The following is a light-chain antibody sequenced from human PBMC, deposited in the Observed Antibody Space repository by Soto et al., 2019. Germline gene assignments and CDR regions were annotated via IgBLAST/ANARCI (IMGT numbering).Light chain of an antibody. CDR2: DAS. CDR1: QSVSSY. J-gene: IGKJ4*01. V-gene: IGKV3-11*01. CDR3: QQRSNWPLT. Sequence: EIVLTQSPATLSLSPGERATLSCRASQSVSSYLAWYHQKPGQAPRLLIYDASNRATGIPARFSGSVSVTDFTLTISSLEPEDFAVYYCQQRSNWPLTFGGGTKVEIK.